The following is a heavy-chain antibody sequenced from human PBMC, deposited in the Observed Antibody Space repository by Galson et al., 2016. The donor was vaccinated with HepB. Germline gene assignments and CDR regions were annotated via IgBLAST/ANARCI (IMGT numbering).Heavy chain of an antibody. CDR2: MFTSGNS. CDR1: GGSISSGSYF. CDR3: AVWFWDVNY. V-gene: IGHV4-61*02. D-gene: IGHD3-10*01. J-gene: IGHJ4*02. Sequence: TLSLTCTVSGGSISSGSYFCNWIRQPAGKGLEWIGSMFTSGNSNYNPSLKSRVTISLDTSKNQFFLKMSSVTAADTAVYYCAVWFWDVNYWGQGILVTVSA.